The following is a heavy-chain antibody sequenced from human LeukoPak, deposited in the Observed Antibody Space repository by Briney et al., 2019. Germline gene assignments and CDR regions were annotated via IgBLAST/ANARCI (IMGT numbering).Heavy chain of an antibody. CDR1: GFTFSSYA. V-gene: IGHV3-30*04. CDR2: ISYDGSNK. Sequence: GGSLRLSCAASGFTFSSYAMHWVRQAPGKGLEWVAVISYDGSNKYYADSVKGRFTISRDNAKNSLYLQMNSLRAEDTAVYYCARGPSGYHNTGGQGTLVTVSS. CDR3: ARGPSGYHNT. D-gene: IGHD5-12*01. J-gene: IGHJ4*02.